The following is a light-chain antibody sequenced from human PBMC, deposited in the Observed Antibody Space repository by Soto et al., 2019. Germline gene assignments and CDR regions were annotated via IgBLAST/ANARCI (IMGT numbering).Light chain of an antibody. V-gene: IGKV3-20*01. Sequence: EIVLTQSPGTLSLSPGERVTLSCWASQSLDKNNLVWYQQKPGQSPRLPIYGASRRATGIPDRFSGSGSGTDFTLTISRLEAEDFAVYFCHHYANSIWTFGQGTKVEIK. CDR1: QSLDKNN. CDR3: HHYANSIWT. CDR2: GAS. J-gene: IGKJ1*01.